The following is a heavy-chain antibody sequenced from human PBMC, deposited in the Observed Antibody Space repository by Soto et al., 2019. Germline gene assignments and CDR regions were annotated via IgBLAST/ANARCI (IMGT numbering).Heavy chain of an antibody. Sequence: ETLSLTCAVSGGSISSYCWSWIRQPPGKGLEWVGHIYHSGSTDYNPSLKSRVTISVDKSKNQFSLKLSSVTTADTAIYYCARLGGGEDYYGMDVWGRGTTVTVSS. CDR3: ARLGGGEDYYGMDV. J-gene: IGHJ6*02. CDR1: GGSISSYC. V-gene: IGHV4-59*12. D-gene: IGHD3-10*01. CDR2: IYHSGST.